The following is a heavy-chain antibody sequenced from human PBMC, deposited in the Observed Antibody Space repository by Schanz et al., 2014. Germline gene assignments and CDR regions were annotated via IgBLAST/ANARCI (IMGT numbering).Heavy chain of an antibody. D-gene: IGHD2-2*01. Sequence: QVLLVESGGGLVKPGGSLRLSCSASGFTFSDSFMSWIRQTPGKGLEWLSYISSSGNIIHYADSVKGRFTISRDNAKTSLYLKMTGLRAEDTAVYYCAAHETLSTTACYPSWGQGTLVAVSS. J-gene: IGHJ4*02. CDR2: ISSSGNII. CDR3: AAHETLSTTACYPS. CDR1: GFTFSDSF. V-gene: IGHV3-11*01.